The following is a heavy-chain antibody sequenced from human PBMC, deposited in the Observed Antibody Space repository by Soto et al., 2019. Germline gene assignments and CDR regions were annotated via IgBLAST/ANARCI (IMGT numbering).Heavy chain of an antibody. V-gene: IGHV4-59*01. CDR1: GGSISSYY. CDR3: ARATYYDFWSGYWFDY. D-gene: IGHD3-3*01. CDR2: IYYSGST. Sequence: SETLSLTCTVSGGSISSYYWSWIRQPPGKGLEWIGYIYYSGSTNYNPSLKSRVTISVDTSKNQFSLKLSSVTAADTAVYYCARATYYDFWSGYWFDYWGQGTLVTVSS. J-gene: IGHJ4*02.